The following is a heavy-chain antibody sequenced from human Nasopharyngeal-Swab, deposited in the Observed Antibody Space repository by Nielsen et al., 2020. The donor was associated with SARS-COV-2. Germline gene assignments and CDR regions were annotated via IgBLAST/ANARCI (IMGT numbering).Heavy chain of an antibody. J-gene: IGHJ6*03. CDR2: IYYSGST. V-gene: IGHV4-59*01. CDR1: GGSISSYY. D-gene: IGHD3-22*01. CDR3: ARGRYEYYYDSSGYYSDCYYMDV. Sequence: SETLSLPCTVSGGSISSYYWSWIRQPPGKGLEWIGYIYYSGSTNYNPSLKSRVTISVDTSKNQFSLKLSSVTAADTAVYYCARGRYEYYYDSSGYYSDCYYMDVWGKGTAVTVSS.